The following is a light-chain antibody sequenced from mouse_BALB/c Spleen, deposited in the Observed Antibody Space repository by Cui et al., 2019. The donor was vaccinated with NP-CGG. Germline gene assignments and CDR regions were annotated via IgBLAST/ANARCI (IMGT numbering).Light chain of an antibody. CDR3: QNDYSYPYT. J-gene: IGKJ2*01. CDR1: QSLLNSGNQKVF. V-gene: IGKV8-19*01. Sequence: DSVMTQSPSSLTVTVGKKLTMSCKSSQSLLNSGNQKVFLTWYQQKPGQPPKLLIYWASTRESGVPDRFTGSGSGTDFTLTISTVQAEDLAVNYCQNDYSYPYTFGGGTKLEIK. CDR2: WAS.